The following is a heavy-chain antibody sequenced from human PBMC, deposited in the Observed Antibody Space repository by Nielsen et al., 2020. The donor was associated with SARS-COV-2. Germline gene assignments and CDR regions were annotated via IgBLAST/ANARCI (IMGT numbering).Heavy chain of an antibody. D-gene: IGHD3-3*01. Sequence: GGSLRLSCAASGFTFSSYWMGWVRQAPGKGLEWVANIKQDGSEKYYVDSVKGRFTISRDNAKNSLYLQMNSLRAEDTAVYYCARAGAYYDFWSGYSGNDAFDIWGQGTMVTVSS. CDR3: ARAGAYYDFWSGYSGNDAFDI. J-gene: IGHJ3*02. CDR2: IKQDGSEK. V-gene: IGHV3-7*05. CDR1: GFTFSSYW.